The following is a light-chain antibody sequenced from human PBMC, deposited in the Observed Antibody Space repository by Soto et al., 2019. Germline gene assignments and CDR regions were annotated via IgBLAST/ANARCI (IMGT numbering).Light chain of an antibody. CDR1: QSISSY. J-gene: IGKJ5*01. V-gene: IGKV1-39*01. Sequence: DILMTHSPSSLSASVRDRVTITCRASQSISSYLNWYQQKPGKAPKLLIYAASSLQSGVPSRFSGSGSGTDFTLTISSLEPEDFAVYYCQQRSNWPSITFGQGTRLEIK. CDR2: AAS. CDR3: QQRSNWPSIT.